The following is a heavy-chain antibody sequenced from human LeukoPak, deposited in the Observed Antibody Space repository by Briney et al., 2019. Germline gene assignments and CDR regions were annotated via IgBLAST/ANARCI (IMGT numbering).Heavy chain of an antibody. Sequence: SETLSLTCAVYGGSFSGYYWSWIRQPPGKGLEWIGEINHSGSTNYNPSLKSRVTISVGTSKNQFSLKLSSVTAADTAVYYCARPRRRYYDSSAICYFDYWGQGTLVTVSS. CDR1: GGSFSGYY. D-gene: IGHD3-22*01. CDR2: INHSGST. CDR3: ARPRRRYYDSSAICYFDY. V-gene: IGHV4-34*01. J-gene: IGHJ4*02.